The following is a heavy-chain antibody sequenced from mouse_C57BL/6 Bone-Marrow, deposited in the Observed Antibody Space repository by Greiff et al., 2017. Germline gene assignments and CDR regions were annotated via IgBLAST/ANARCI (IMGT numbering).Heavy chain of an antibody. V-gene: IGHV1-81*01. J-gene: IGHJ3*01. D-gene: IGHD2-4*01. CDR3: ARSRDYDYSWFAY. CDR1: GYTFTSYG. CDR2: ICPRSGNT. Sequence: VMLVESGAELARPGASVKLSCKASGYTFTSYGISWVKQRTGQGLEWIGEICPRSGNTYYNEKFKGKATLTADKSSSTAYMKLRSLTSEDSAVYFGARSRDYDYSWFAYWGQGTLVTVSA.